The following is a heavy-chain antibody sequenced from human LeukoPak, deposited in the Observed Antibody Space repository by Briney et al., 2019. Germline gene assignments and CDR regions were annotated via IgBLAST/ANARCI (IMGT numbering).Heavy chain of an antibody. Sequence: PGGPLRLSCAASGFTFSSYWMSWVRQAPGKGLEWVANIKQDGSEKYYVDSVKGRFTISRDNAKNSLYLQMNSLRAEDTAVYYCVRFYYDFWSGYSDYWGQGTLVTVSS. J-gene: IGHJ4*02. CDR3: VRFYYDFWSGYSDY. D-gene: IGHD3-3*01. V-gene: IGHV3-7*01. CDR1: GFTFSSYW. CDR2: IKQDGSEK.